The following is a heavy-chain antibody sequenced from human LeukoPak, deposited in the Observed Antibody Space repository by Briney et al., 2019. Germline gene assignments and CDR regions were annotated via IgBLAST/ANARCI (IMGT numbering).Heavy chain of an antibody. J-gene: IGHJ3*02. D-gene: IGHD3-16*01. Sequence: GGSLRLSCAASGFTFSSYAMHWVRKAPGKGLEWVAVISYDGSNKYYADSVKGRFTISRDNSKNTLYLQMNSLRAEDTAVYYCARVHRLGAFDIWGQGTMVTVSS. CDR2: ISYDGSNK. CDR1: GFTFSSYA. V-gene: IGHV3-30-3*01. CDR3: ARVHRLGAFDI.